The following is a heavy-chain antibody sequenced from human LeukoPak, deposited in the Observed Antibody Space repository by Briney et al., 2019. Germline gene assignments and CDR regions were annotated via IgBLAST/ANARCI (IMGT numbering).Heavy chain of an antibody. CDR1: GFTFSSYG. D-gene: IGHD3-10*01. J-gene: IGHJ4*02. Sequence: PGGSLRLSCAASGFTFSSYGMHWVRQAPGKGLEWVAFIRYDGSNKYYADSVKGRFTISRDNSKNTLYLQMNSLRAEDTAVYYCAKDKSGYYYGSGSFDYWGQGTLVTVSS. CDR2: IRYDGSNK. CDR3: AKDKSGYYYGSGSFDY. V-gene: IGHV3-30*02.